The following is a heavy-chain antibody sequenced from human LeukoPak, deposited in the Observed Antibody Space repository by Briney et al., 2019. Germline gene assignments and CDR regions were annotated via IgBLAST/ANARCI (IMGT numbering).Heavy chain of an antibody. CDR2: ISSSGSTI. Sequence: PGGSLRVSCAASGFTFSSYEMNWVRQAPGKGLEWVSYISSSGSTIYYADSVKGRFTISRDNAKNSLYLQMNSLRAVDTAVYYCARAYGGDFWSGSYYGMDVWGQGTTVTVSS. D-gene: IGHD3-3*01. V-gene: IGHV3-48*03. CDR1: GFTFSSYE. J-gene: IGHJ6*02. CDR3: ARAYGGDFWSGSYYGMDV.